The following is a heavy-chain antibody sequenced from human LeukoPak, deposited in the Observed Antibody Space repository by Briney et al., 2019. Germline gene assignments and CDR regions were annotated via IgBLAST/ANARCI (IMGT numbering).Heavy chain of an antibody. CDR1: GFTFSSYS. CDR2: ISGSGGST. J-gene: IGHJ4*02. Sequence: GGSLRLSCAASGFTFSSYSMNWVRQAPGKGLEWVSSISGSGGSTFYADTVKGRFTISRDNSKNTLSLQMNSLRAEDTAIYYCAKGSTEAVNWGQGTLVTVSS. D-gene: IGHD4-17*01. CDR3: AKGSTEAVN. V-gene: IGHV3-23*01.